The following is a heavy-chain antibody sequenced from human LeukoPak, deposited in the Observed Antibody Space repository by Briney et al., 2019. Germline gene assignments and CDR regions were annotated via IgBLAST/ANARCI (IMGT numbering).Heavy chain of an antibody. Sequence: GGSLRLSCAASGFTFSSYWMSWVRQAPGKGLEWVANIKQDGSEKYYVDSVKGRFTISRDNAKNSPYLQMNSLRAEDTAVYYCARSNVLRYFDWLSGSYYYYYMDVWGKGTTVTVSS. CDR2: IKQDGSEK. V-gene: IGHV3-7*01. J-gene: IGHJ6*03. CDR1: GFTFSSYW. D-gene: IGHD3-9*01. CDR3: ARSNVLRYFDWLSGSYYYYYMDV.